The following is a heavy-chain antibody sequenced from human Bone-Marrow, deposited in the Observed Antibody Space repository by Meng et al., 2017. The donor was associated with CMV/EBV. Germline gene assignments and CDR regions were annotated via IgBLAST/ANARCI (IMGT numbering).Heavy chain of an antibody. J-gene: IGHJ3*02. CDR2: MNPNSGNT. Sequence: ASVKVSCKASGYTFTSYDINWVRQATGQGLEWMGWMNPNSGNTGYAQKFQGRVTMTRNTSISTAYMELSSLRSEDTAVYYCARECQRGFGGTDAFDIWGQGTMVTVSS. CDR3: ARECQRGFGGTDAFDI. V-gene: IGHV1-8*01. CDR1: GYTFTSYD. D-gene: IGHD3-10*01.